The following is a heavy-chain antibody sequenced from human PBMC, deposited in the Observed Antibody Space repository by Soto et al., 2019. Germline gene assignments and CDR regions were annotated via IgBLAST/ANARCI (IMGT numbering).Heavy chain of an antibody. CDR2: ITGNGGST. Sequence: EVQLVESGGGLVQPGGSVRLSCATSGFTFSSYGTHWVRQAPGKGLEYVSAITGNGGSTYYANSVKGRFTISRDNSKNTLYLQMGSLRADDMAVYYCARGRKDDYGDPGDFDYWGQGTLVTVSS. V-gene: IGHV3-64*01. CDR1: GFTFSSYG. D-gene: IGHD4-17*01. J-gene: IGHJ4*02. CDR3: ARGRKDDYGDPGDFDY.